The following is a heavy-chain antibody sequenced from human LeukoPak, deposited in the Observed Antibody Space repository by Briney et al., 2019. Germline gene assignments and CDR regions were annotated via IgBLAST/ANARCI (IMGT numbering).Heavy chain of an antibody. Sequence: SQTLSLTCTVSGDSISSGGHYWSWIRQHPGKGLQWIGYSYYSGSTYYNPSLKSRVIISVGTSKNQFSLKLSSVTAADTAVYYCARGREGNYYDYWGQGTLVTVSS. D-gene: IGHD3-10*01. J-gene: IGHJ4*02. V-gene: IGHV4-31*03. CDR2: SYYSGST. CDR3: ARGREGNYYDY. CDR1: GDSISSGGHY.